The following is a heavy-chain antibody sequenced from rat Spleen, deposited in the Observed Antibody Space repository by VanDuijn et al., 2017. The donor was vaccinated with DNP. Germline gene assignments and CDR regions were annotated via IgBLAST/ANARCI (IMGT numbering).Heavy chain of an antibody. D-gene: IGHD1-1*01. CDR1: GYSISSNY. CDR2: ISYSGGT. J-gene: IGHJ2*01. Sequence: EVQLQESGPGLVKPSQSLSLTCSVTGYSISSNYWGWIRKFPGSKMEWMGYISYSGGTRYNPSLKSRISITRDTSDNQFFLHLNSVTTEDTATYYCARWVRYFDSWGQGVMVTVSS. V-gene: IGHV3-1*01. CDR3: ARWVRYFDS.